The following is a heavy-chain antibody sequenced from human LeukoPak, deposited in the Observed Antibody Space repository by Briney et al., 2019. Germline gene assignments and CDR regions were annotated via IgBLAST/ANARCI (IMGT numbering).Heavy chain of an antibody. V-gene: IGHV3-66*02. J-gene: IGHJ6*02. CDR3: ARGLAGYYYGTDV. D-gene: IGHD3-16*01. CDR2: IYSGGST. Sequence: GGSLRHSCAASGFTVSSNYMSWVRQAPGKGLEWVSVIYSGGSTYYADSVKGRFTISRDNSKNTLYLQMNSLRAEDTAVYYCARGLAGYYYGTDVWGQGTTVTVSS. CDR1: GFTVSSNY.